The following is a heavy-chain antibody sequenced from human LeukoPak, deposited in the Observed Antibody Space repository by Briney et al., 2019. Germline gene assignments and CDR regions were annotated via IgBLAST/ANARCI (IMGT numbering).Heavy chain of an antibody. J-gene: IGHJ1*01. Sequence: SGGSLRLSCAASGFTFSSYGMHWVRQAPGKGLEWVAFIRYDGSNKYYADSVKGRSTISRDNSKNTLYLQMNSLRAEDTAVYYCATSRYYYDSSGYPEYFQHWGQGTLVTVSS. CDR1: GFTFSSYG. D-gene: IGHD3-22*01. CDR2: IRYDGSNK. V-gene: IGHV3-30*02. CDR3: ATSRYYYDSSGYPEYFQH.